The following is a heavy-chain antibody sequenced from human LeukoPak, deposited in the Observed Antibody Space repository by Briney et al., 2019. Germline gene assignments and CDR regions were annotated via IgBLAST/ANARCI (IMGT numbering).Heavy chain of an antibody. CDR1: GYTFTGYY. D-gene: IGHD1-26*01. CDR3: AREPKQVIREFDY. CDR2: INPNSGGT. J-gene: IGHJ4*02. Sequence: ASVKVSCKASGYTFTGYYMHWVRQSPGQGLEWMGWINPNSGGTNYAQKFQGRVTMTWDTSTSTAYMEPTRLTSDDTAVYYCAREPKQVIREFDYWGQGTLVTVSS. V-gene: IGHV1-2*02.